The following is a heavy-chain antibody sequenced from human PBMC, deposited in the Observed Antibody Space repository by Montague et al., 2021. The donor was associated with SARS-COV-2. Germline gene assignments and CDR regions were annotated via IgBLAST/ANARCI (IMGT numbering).Heavy chain of an antibody. CDR1: GDSISGYF. J-gene: IGHJ6*02. CDR3: ARVRYYGSGTSLGMDV. Sequence: SETLSLTCTVSGDSISGYFWSWIRQPPGKGLEWIGQMYYSGTTNYNPALKSRVTISVDTSKSQFSLRLSSVTAADTAVYYCARVRYYGSGTSLGMDVWGQGTTVTVSS. V-gene: IGHV4-59*12. D-gene: IGHD3-10*01. CDR2: MYYSGTT.